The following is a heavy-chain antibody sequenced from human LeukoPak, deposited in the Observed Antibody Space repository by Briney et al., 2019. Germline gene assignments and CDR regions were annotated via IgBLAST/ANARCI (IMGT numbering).Heavy chain of an antibody. J-gene: IGHJ4*02. CDR3: AKPSSRQWLVRVLFDY. CDR2: ISGSGGST. V-gene: IGHV3-23*01. Sequence: GASLRLSCAASGFTFSSHALSWVRQAPGKGLEWVSAISGSGGSTYYADSVKGRFTISRDNSKNTLYLQMNSLRAEDTAVYYCAKPSSRQWLVRVLFDYWGQGTLVTVSS. CDR1: GFTFSSHA. D-gene: IGHD6-19*01.